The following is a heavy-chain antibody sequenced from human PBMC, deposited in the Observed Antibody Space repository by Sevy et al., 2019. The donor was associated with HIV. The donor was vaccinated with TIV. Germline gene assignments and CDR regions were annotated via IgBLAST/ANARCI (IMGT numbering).Heavy chain of an antibody. V-gene: IGHV3-23*01. CDR3: AKELFGAATAFYWYFDL. CDR2: ITGRGDRT. CDR1: GFAFSSYA. D-gene: IGHD6-13*01. Sequence: GGSLRLSCAASGFAFSSYAMSWVRQAPWKGPEWVSGITGRGDRTHYADSVKGRFTISRDNSKNTLYLQMNSLRAEDTAIYYCAKELFGAATAFYWYFDLWGRGTLVTVSS. J-gene: IGHJ2*01.